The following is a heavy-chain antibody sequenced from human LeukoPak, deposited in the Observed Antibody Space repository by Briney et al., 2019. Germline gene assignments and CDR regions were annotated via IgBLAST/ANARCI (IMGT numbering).Heavy chain of an antibody. Sequence: SGTLSLTCAVYGGSFSGYYWSWIRQPPGKGLEWIGEINHSGSTNYNPSLKSRVTISVDTSKNQFSLKLSSVTAADTAVYYCARGKASGWYRGYFQHWGQGTLVTVSS. J-gene: IGHJ1*01. CDR1: GGSFSGYY. V-gene: IGHV4-34*01. D-gene: IGHD6-19*01. CDR3: ARGKASGWYRGYFQH. CDR2: INHSGST.